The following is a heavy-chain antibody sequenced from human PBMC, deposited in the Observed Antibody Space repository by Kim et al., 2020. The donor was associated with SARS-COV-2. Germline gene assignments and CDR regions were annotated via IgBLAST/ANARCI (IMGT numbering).Heavy chain of an antibody. D-gene: IGHD2-15*01. CDR3: AREGPHAVVYFDY. Sequence: NYAQKLQGRVTMTTETSTSTAYMELRSLRSDDTAVYYCAREGPHAVVYFDYWGQGTLVTVSS. V-gene: IGHV1-18*01. J-gene: IGHJ4*02.